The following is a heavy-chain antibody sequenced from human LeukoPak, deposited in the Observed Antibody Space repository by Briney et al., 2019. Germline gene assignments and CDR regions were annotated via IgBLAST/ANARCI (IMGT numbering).Heavy chain of an antibody. CDR2: IYNSEST. J-gene: IGHJ4*02. Sequence: SETLSLTCTVSGGSIRSGSYYWGWIRQPPGKGLEWIGSIYNSESTYYNPSLKSRVTISVDTSKNQFSLKLSSVTAADTAVYYCASRPGGLNFDYWGQGTLVTVSS. D-gene: IGHD1-1*01. CDR3: ASRPGGLNFDY. V-gene: IGHV4-39*07. CDR1: GGSIRSGSYY.